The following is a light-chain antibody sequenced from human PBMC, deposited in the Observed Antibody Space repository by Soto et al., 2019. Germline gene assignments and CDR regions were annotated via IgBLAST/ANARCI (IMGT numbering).Light chain of an antibody. CDR2: EVS. V-gene: IGLV2-14*01. J-gene: IGLJ2*01. CDR1: SSDVGGYNY. CDR3: SSYTSRSTPV. Sequence: QSALTQPASVSGSPGQSITISCTGTSSDVGGYNYVSWYQQHPGKAPKLMISEVSNRPSGVSNRFSGSKSGNTASLTISGLQAEDEADYYYSSYTSRSTPVFGGGTKVTVL.